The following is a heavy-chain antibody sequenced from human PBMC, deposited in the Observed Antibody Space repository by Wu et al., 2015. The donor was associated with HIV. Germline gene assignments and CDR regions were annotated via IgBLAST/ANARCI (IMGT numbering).Heavy chain of an antibody. Sequence: QVQVVQSGAEVKKPGSSVKVSCETSGGNFSRYAISWVRQAPGQGLEWMGGIIPMFGTTNYAHRFQGRLTITTDKSTSTAYMELSSLRSEDTAIYYCARDGGRGYNYASLDYWGQGTLVTVSS. J-gene: IGHJ4*02. CDR2: IIPMFGTT. CDR3: ARDGGRGYNYASLDY. V-gene: IGHV1-69*05. CDR1: GGNFSRYA. D-gene: IGHD5-24*01.